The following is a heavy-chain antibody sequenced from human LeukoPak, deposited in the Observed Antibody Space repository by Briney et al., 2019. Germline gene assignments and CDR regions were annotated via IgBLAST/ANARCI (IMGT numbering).Heavy chain of an antibody. Sequence: GGSLRLSCGASGFIFSSYAMSWVRQAPGKGLEWVSAISKSGDHTYYAASAKGRFTIYRDNSKNTQYLQMNSLRAEDTAVYYCATSWGPDTSAFRWGRDGMDVWGQGTTVIVS. CDR3: ATSWGPDTSAFRWGRDGMDV. V-gene: IGHV3-23*01. CDR2: ISKSGDHT. D-gene: IGHD3-16*01. CDR1: GFIFSSYA. J-gene: IGHJ6*02.